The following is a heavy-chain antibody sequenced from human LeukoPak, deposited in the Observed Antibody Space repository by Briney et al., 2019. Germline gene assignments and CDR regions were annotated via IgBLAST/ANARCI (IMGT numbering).Heavy chain of an antibody. CDR1: GYSISSGYY. J-gene: IGHJ4*02. CDR2: IYHSGST. V-gene: IGHV4-38-2*02. D-gene: IGHD3-10*01. CDR3: ARDNGSGSYYY. Sequence: SETLSLTCTVSGYSISSGYYWGWIRQPPGKGLEWIGSIYHSGSTYYNPSLKSRVTISVDTSKNQFSLKLSSVTAADTAVYYCARDNGSGSYYYWGQGTLVTVSS.